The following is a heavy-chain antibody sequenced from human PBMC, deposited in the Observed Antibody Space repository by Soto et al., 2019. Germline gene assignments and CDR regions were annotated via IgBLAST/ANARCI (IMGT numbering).Heavy chain of an antibody. CDR1: GFNFSNHW. Sequence: VGSLRLSCAASGFNFSNHWMHWVRQRPAEGLVWVSRITSDGKSKAYAESVKGRFAISRDNAKNTLYLQMNGLTAEDTAVYYCARESGDWPLNWFDPWGQGTLVTVSS. CDR3: ARESGDWPLNWFDP. J-gene: IGHJ5*02. CDR2: ITSDGKSK. D-gene: IGHD2-21*02. V-gene: IGHV3-74*01.